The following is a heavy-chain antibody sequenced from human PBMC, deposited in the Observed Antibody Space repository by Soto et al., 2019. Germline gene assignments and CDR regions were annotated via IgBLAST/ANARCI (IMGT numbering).Heavy chain of an antibody. CDR1: GFTFSTYW. V-gene: IGHV3-74*01. D-gene: IGHD5-12*01. J-gene: IGHJ3*01. Sequence: EVQLVESGGGLVQPGGSLRLSCAASGFTFSTYWMHWVRQAPGKGLVWVSRINSDGSSTSHADSVKGRFTISRDNAKNXLYLQMNSLRAEDTAVYYCARGGSGYILVWGQGTMVTVSS. CDR2: INSDGSST. CDR3: ARGGSGYILV.